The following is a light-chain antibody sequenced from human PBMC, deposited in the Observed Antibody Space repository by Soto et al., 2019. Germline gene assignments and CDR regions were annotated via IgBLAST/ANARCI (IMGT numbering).Light chain of an antibody. CDR3: QQYGASVT. J-gene: IGKJ3*01. Sequence: EIVLTQSPGTLSLSPGEGATLSCRASQGVSSSYLAWYQHKPGQAPRLLIYGASSRASGIPDRFSGSGSGTDFTLTINRLEPEDFAVYYCQQYGASVTFGPGTKLDLK. CDR1: QGVSSSY. V-gene: IGKV3-20*01. CDR2: GAS.